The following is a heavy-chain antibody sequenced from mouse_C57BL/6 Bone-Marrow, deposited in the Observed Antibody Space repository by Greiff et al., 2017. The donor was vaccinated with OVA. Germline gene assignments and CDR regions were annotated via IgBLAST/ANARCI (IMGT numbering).Heavy chain of an antibody. CDR2: IWSGGST. CDR3: ARVTGTLMDY. Sequence: QVQLQQSGPGLVQPSQSLSITCTVSGFSLTSYGVHWVRQSPGKGLEWLGVIWSGGSTDYNAAFISRLSISKDNSKSQVFFKMNSLQADDTAIYYCARVTGTLMDYWGQGTSVTVSS. CDR1: GFSLTSYG. J-gene: IGHJ4*01. D-gene: IGHD4-1*01. V-gene: IGHV2-2*01.